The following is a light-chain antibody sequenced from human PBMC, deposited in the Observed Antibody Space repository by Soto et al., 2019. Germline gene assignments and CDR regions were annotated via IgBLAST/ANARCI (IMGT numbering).Light chain of an antibody. CDR1: TSDVGDYNS. Sequence: QSVLTQPASVSGSPGQSITISCTGTTSDVGDYNSVSWYQQYPGKAPKLLIYEVSHRPSEVSNRFSGSKSDNTASLTISGLQAEDEADYYCSSHTSSNTLVFGGGTKLTVL. J-gene: IGLJ2*01. CDR2: EVS. V-gene: IGLV2-14*01. CDR3: SSHTSSNTLV.